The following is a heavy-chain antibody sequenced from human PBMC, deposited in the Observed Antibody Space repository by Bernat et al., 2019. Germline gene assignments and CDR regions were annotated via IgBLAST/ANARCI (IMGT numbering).Heavy chain of an antibody. D-gene: IGHD1-7*01. CDR2: ISSSSSYI. Sequence: EVQLVESGGGLVKPGGSLRLSCAASGFTFSSYSMNWVRQAPGKGLEWVSYISSSSSYIYYADSVKGRFTISRDNAKNSLYLQMNSLRAEDTAVYYCAKGGGTGTTGRHWFDPWGQGTLVTVSS. V-gene: IGHV3-21*05. CDR3: AKGGGTGTTGRHWFDP. CDR1: GFTFSSYS. J-gene: IGHJ5*02.